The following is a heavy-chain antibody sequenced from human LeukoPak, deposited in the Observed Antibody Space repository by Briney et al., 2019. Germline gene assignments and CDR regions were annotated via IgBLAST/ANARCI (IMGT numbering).Heavy chain of an antibody. D-gene: IGHD3-22*01. Sequence: GASVKVSCKASGYTFTGYYMHWVRQAPGQGLEWMGWINPNSGGTNYAQKFQGGVTTTRDTSISTAYMELSRLRSDDTAVYYCARAGTTYYYDSSGYNNWFDPWGQGTLVTVSS. CDR3: ARAGTTYYYDSSGYNNWFDP. CDR1: GYTFTGYY. CDR2: INPNSGGT. J-gene: IGHJ5*02. V-gene: IGHV1-2*02.